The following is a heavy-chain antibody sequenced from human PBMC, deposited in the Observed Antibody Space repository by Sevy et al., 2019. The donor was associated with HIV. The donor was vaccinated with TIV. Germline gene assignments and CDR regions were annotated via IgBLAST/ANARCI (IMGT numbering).Heavy chain of an antibody. CDR1: GFTFGSYN. CDR3: TRNGGAFDNGFDP. V-gene: IGHV3-48*03. D-gene: IGHD2-8*01. CDR2: FSFSGGSI. J-gene: IGHJ5*02. Sequence: GGSLRLSCTASGFTFGSYNMNWVRQAPGKGLEWVSKFSFSGGSIYYADSVKGRFTISRDNAKNSLNLQMNSLRAEDTAVYYCTRNGGAFDNGFDPWGQGTLVTVSS.